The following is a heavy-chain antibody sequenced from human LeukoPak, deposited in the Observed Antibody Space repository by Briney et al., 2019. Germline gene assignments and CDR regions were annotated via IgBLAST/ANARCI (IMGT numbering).Heavy chain of an antibody. J-gene: IGHJ4*02. Sequence: GGSLRLSCAASGFTFSSYSMKWVRQAPGKGLEWVSYISSSSKSICYADSVKGRFTISRDNAKNSLYLQMNSLRDEDTAVYYCARDQSDYYGSGSYSEGSHWGQGTLVTVSS. D-gene: IGHD3-10*01. CDR1: GFTFSSYS. CDR3: ARDQSDYYGSGSYSEGSH. V-gene: IGHV3-48*02. CDR2: ISSSSKSI.